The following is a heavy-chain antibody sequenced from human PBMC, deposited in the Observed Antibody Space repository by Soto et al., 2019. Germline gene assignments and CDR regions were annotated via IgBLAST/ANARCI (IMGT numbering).Heavy chain of an antibody. D-gene: IGHD6-19*01. CDR2: TIDSGGRS. J-gene: IGHJ4*02. CDR1: GFTFSSHA. V-gene: IGHV3-23*01. Sequence: EVHLLESGGGLVQPGGSLRLSCAASGFTFSSHAMSWVRQAPGKGLEWVSSTIDSGGRSYHADSVRGRFTISRDNSKNTLYLQMNSLSADDTAIYYCAKDKMEQWLVGGYYDYWGQGALVTVSS. CDR3: AKDKMEQWLVGGYYDY.